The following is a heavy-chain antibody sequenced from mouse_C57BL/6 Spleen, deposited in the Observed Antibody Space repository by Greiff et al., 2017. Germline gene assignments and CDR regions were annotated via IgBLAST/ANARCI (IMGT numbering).Heavy chain of an antibody. CDR3: AKGRDFDY. CDR1: GFSLTSYG. CDR2: IWSGGST. D-gene: IGHD3-3*01. V-gene: IGHV2-2*01. J-gene: IGHJ2*01. Sequence: QVQLQQSGPGLVQPSQSLSITCTVSGFSLTSYGVHWVRQSPGKGLEWLGVIWSGGSTDYNAAFISRLSISKNNSKSQVFFKMDSLKADDTAIYYFAKGRDFDYWGQGTTLTVSS.